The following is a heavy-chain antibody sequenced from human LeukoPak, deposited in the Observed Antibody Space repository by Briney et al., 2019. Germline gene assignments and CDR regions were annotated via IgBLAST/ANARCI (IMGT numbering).Heavy chain of an antibody. D-gene: IGHD1-1*01. CDR1: GFSFSSHA. CDR2: IATSGT. Sequence: GGSLRISCGASGFSFSSHAMSWFRKPPGTGLEWLSSIATSGTYYTSSVKGRFTISRDDSKNMLFLQMNSLTAEDTAVYFCAREGLERHLALDSWGQGTLVTVSS. V-gene: IGHV3-23*01. J-gene: IGHJ4*02. CDR3: AREGLERHLALDS.